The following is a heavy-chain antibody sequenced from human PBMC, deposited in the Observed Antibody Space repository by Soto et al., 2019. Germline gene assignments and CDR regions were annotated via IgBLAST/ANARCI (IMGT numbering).Heavy chain of an antibody. D-gene: IGHD5-18*01. CDR3: ARVLRGYRNAIALNWFDP. J-gene: IGHJ5*02. V-gene: IGHV4-31*03. CDR1: GGSISSGGYY. CDR2: IYYSGST. Sequence: QVQLQESGPGLVKPSQTLSLTCTVSGGSISSGGYYWSWIRQHPGKGLEWIGYIYYSGSTYYNPSLKSRVTISVDPSKNQFSLKLSSVTAADTAVYYCARVLRGYRNAIALNWFDPWGQGTLVTVSS.